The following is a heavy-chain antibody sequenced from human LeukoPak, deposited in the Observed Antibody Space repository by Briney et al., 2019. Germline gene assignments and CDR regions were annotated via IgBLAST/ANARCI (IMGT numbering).Heavy chain of an antibody. J-gene: IGHJ3*02. V-gene: IGHV4-31*03. CDR3: ARYPSSTVTTYLNAFDI. CDR1: GGSISSGGYY. CDR2: IYYSGST. Sequence: PSQTLSLTCTVSGGSISSGGYYWSWIRQHPGKGLEWIGYIYYSGSTYYNPSLKSRVTISVDTSKNQFSLKLSSVTAADTAVYYCARYPSSTVTTYLNAFDIWGQGTMVTVSS. D-gene: IGHD4-17*01.